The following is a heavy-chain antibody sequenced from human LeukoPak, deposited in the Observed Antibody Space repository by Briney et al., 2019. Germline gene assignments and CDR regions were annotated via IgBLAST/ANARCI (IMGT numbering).Heavy chain of an antibody. V-gene: IGHV4-39*01. Sequence: SETLSLTCTVSGGSISIRNYYWGWIRQPPGRGLEWIGSISYSGTYYNPSLKSRLSISVDTSKNHFSLNLRSVTAVDTAVYYCARRTSNPVGAIDYWGQGTLVTVSS. J-gene: IGHJ4*02. CDR3: ARRTSNPVGAIDY. CDR1: GGSISIRNYY. CDR2: ISYSGT. D-gene: IGHD1-26*01.